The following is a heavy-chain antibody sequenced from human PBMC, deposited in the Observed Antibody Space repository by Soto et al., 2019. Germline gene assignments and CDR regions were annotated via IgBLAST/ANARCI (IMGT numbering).Heavy chain of an antibody. CDR2: INHSGST. CDR1: GGSFSGYY. D-gene: IGHD1-7*01. V-gene: IGHV4-34*01. Sequence: QVQLQQWGAGLLKPSETLSLTCAVYGGSFSGYYWSWIRQPPGKGLEWLGEINHSGSTNYNPSLKSRVTISVDTSKNQFSLKLSSVTAADTAVYYCARGGLELRSYYYYMDVWGKGTTVTVSS. J-gene: IGHJ6*03. CDR3: ARGGLELRSYYYYMDV.